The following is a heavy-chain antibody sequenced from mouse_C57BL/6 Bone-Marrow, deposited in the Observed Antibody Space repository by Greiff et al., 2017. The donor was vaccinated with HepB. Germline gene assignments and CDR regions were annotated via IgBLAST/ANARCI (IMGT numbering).Heavy chain of an antibody. CDR3: TPTPHWYFDV. J-gene: IGHJ1*03. D-gene: IGHD1-1*01. Sequence: VQLQQSGAELVRPGASVTLSCKASGYTFTDYEMHWVKQTPVHGLEWIGAIDPETGGTAYNQKFKGKAILTADKSSSTAYMELRSLTSEDSAVYYCTPTPHWYFDVWGTGTTVTVSS. CDR2: IDPETGGT. V-gene: IGHV1-15*01. CDR1: GYTFTDYE.